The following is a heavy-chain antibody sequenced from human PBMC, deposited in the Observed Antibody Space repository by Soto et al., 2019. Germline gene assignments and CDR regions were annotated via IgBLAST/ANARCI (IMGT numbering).Heavy chain of an antibody. V-gene: IGHV4-59*08. CDR1: GGSISSYY. J-gene: IGHJ4*02. Sequence: PSETLSLTCTVSGGSISSYYWSWIRQPPGKGLERIGYIYYSGSTNYNPSLKSRVTISVDTSKNQFSLKLSSVTAAGTAVYYCARSEDMTTTFDYWGQGTLVTVSS. CDR3: ARSEDMTTTFDY. CDR2: IYYSGST. D-gene: IGHD4-4*01.